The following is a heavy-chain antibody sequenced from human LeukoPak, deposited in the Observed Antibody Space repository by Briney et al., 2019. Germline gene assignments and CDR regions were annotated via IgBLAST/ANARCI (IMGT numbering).Heavy chain of an antibody. CDR2: IYYSGST. CDR1: GGSISGTSYY. V-gene: IGHV4-39*07. D-gene: IGHD2-21*01. Sequence: SETLSLTCTVSGGSISGTSYYWGWIRQPPGKGLEWIGSIYYSGSTYHNPSLKSRVTISVGTSKNQFSLKLSSVTAADTAVYYCARLGESRYYYYYMDVWGKGTTVTISS. CDR3: ARLGESRYYYYYMDV. J-gene: IGHJ6*03.